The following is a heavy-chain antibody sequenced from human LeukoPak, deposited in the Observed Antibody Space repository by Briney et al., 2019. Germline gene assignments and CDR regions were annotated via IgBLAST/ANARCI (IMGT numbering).Heavy chain of an antibody. Sequence: PGRSLRLSCAASGFTFSHYGMHWVRQAPGKGLEWVSYISSSGSTIYYADSVKGRFTISRDNAKISLYLQMNSLRAEDTAVYYCARDWAIVGASAGDYWGQGTLVTVSS. CDR1: GFTFSHYG. V-gene: IGHV3-48*04. D-gene: IGHD1-26*01. CDR3: ARDWAIVGASAGDY. J-gene: IGHJ4*02. CDR2: ISSSGSTI.